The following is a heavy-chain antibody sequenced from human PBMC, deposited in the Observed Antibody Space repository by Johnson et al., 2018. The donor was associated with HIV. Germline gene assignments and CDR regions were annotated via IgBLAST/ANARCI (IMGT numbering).Heavy chain of an antibody. CDR2: IGTAGDT. V-gene: IGHV3-13*01. J-gene: IGHJ3*01. CDR1: GFTFSSYA. Sequence: VQLVESGGGLVQPGGSLRLSCAASGFTFSSYAMSWVRQAPGKGLEWVSAIGTAGDTYYAASVRGRFTISRENAKNSLDLQMNSLRAGDTAVYYCARGYSGSDDAFDVWGPGTVVTVSS. CDR3: ARGYSGSDDAFDV. D-gene: IGHD1-26*01.